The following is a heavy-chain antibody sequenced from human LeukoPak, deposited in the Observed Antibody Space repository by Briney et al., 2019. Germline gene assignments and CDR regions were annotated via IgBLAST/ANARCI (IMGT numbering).Heavy chain of an antibody. V-gene: IGHV3-48*01. Sequence: GGSLRLSCAASGFTFSSYSMNWVRQAPGKGLEWVSYISSSSSTIYYADSVKGRFTISRDNAKNSLYLQMNSLRAEDTAVYYCARAESTARLYYYYYYYMDVWGKGTTVTVSS. CDR3: ARAESTARLYYYYYYYMDV. CDR1: GFTFSSYS. CDR2: ISSSSSTI. J-gene: IGHJ6*03. D-gene: IGHD6-6*01.